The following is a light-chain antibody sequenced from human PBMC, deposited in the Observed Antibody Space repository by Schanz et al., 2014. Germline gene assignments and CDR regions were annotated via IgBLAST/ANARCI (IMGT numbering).Light chain of an antibody. CDR3: QSYDSSLSGSPWV. CDR2: DVN. J-gene: IGLJ3*02. Sequence: QSALTQPRSVSGSPGQSVTISCTGTSNDIGDYNYVSWYQQHPGKAPKVMIYDVNKRPSGVPDRFSGSKSGNTASLTISGLQAEDEADYYCQSYDSSLSGSPWVFGGGTKLTVV. V-gene: IGLV2-11*01. CDR1: SNDIGDYNY.